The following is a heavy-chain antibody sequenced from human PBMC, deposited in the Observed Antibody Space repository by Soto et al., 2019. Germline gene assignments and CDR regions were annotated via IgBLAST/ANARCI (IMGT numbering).Heavy chain of an antibody. CDR3: ARAWGEAFDY. Sequence: SETLSLTCTVSGGSISSYYWSWIRQPPGKGLEWIGEIYHSGSTNYNPSLKSRVTISVDTSKNQFSLKLSSVTAADTAVYYCARAWGEAFDYWGQGTLVTVSS. V-gene: IGHV4-59*01. D-gene: IGHD3-16*01. J-gene: IGHJ4*02. CDR2: IYHSGST. CDR1: GGSISSYY.